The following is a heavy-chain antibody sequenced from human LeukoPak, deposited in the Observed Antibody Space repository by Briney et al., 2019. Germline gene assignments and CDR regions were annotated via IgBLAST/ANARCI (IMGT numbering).Heavy chain of an antibody. CDR1: GFTFSDYT. V-gene: IGHV3-21*01. J-gene: IGHJ3*02. CDR2: ISGSSNYI. Sequence: PGGSLRLSCAASGFTFSDYTMNWVRLAPGKGLEWVSSISGSSNYIYYAYSVKGRFTISRGNAKNSLYLQMNSLRVEDTAVYYCARDESGDNDAFDIWGQGTMVTVSS. CDR3: ARDESGDNDAFDI. D-gene: IGHD2-21*01.